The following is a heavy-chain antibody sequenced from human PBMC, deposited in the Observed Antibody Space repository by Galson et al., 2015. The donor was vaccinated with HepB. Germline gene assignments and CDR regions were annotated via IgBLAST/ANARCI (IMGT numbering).Heavy chain of an antibody. V-gene: IGHV3-30-3*01. D-gene: IGHD3-3*01. CDR1: GFTFSSYA. J-gene: IGHJ4*02. CDR3: ARAVSGVVDY. CDR2: ISYDGSNK. Sequence: SLRLSCAASGFTFSSYAMHWVRQAPGKGLEWVAVISYDGSNKYYADSVKGRFTISRDNSKNTLYLQMNSLRAEDTAVYYCARAVSGVVDYWGQGTLVTVSS.